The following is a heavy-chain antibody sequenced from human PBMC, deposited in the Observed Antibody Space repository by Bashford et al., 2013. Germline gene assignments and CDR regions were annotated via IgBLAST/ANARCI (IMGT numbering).Heavy chain of an antibody. CDR3: ARAEYDNWFDP. Sequence: SDDPRPSTRTVSGGSISSGTYYWSWIRHAPEGKGLEWIGIXVSQWEHQLQPSLKSRVTISLDTSKNQFSLKLSSVTAADTAVYYCARAEYDNWFDPWGQGTLVTVSS. J-gene: IGHJ5*02. CDR1: GGSISSGTYY. CDR2: VSQWEH. D-gene: IGHD2/OR15-2a*01. V-gene: IGHV4-61*01.